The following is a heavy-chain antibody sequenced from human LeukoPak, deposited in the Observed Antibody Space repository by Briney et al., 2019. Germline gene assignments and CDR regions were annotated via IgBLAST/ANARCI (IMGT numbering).Heavy chain of an antibody. V-gene: IGHV4-30-2*01. J-gene: IGHJ5*02. D-gene: IGHD1-26*01. CDR2: IYHSGST. Sequence: PSETLSLTCTVSGGSISSGGYYWSWIRQPPGKGLEWIGYIYHSGSTYYNPSLKSRVTISVDRSKNQFSLKLSSVTAADTAVYYCARDARSGSYLNWFDPWGQGTLVTVSS. CDR3: ARDARSGSYLNWFDP. CDR1: GGSISSGGYY.